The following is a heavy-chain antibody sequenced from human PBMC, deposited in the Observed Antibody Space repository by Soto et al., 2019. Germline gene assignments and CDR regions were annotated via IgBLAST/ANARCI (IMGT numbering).Heavy chain of an antibody. CDR3: ARISGSYGYFDY. CDR1: GFTFSSYE. CDR2: ISSSGSTI. V-gene: IGHV3-48*03. D-gene: IGHD1-26*01. Sequence: GGSLRLSCAASGFTFSSYEMNWVRQAPGKGLEWVSYISSSGSTIYYADSVKGRFTISRDNAKNSLYLQMNSLRAEDTAVYYCARISGSYGYFDYWGQGTLVTVSS. J-gene: IGHJ4*02.